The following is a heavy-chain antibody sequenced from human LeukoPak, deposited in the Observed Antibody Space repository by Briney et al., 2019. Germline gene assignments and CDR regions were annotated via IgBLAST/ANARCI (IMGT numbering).Heavy chain of an antibody. Sequence: PGGSLRLSCAASGFTFSSYAMSWVRQAPGKGLEWVSAISGSGGSTYYADSVKGRFTISRDNSKNTLYLQMNSLGAEDTAVYYCAKSGYCSSTSCYGHYYYYYGMDVWGQGTTVTVSS. CDR3: AKSGYCSSTSCYGHYYYYYGMDV. D-gene: IGHD2-2*03. CDR1: GFTFSSYA. J-gene: IGHJ6*02. CDR2: ISGSGGST. V-gene: IGHV3-23*01.